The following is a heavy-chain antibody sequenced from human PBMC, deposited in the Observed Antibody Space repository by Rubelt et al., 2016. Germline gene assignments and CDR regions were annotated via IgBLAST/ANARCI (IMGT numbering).Heavy chain of an antibody. J-gene: IGHJ4*02. V-gene: IGHV3-7*03. D-gene: IGHD3-10*01. CDR2: IHPDGSPK. CDR1: GFTFSSYW. Sequence: RLSCAASGFTFSSYWMSWFRQAPGKGLEWVANIHPDGSPKYYVDSVKGRFTISRDNAKNSLFLQMNSLRDEDTAVYYCARVAPMVRGVLVWGFDYWGQGTLVTVSS. CDR3: ARVAPMVRGVLVWGFDY.